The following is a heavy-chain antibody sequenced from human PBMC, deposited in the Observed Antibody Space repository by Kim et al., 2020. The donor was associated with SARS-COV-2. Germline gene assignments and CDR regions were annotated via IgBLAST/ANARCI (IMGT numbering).Heavy chain of an antibody. CDR3: AREVVGAVYGMDV. V-gene: IGHV2-5*01. J-gene: IGHJ6*02. D-gene: IGHD2-15*01. Sequence: RDSPSLKSRLTITKDTSKNQVVLTMTNVDPVDTATYYCAREVVGAVYGMDVWGQGTTVTVSS.